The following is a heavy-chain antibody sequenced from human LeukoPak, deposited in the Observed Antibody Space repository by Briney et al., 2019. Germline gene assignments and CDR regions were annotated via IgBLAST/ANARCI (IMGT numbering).Heavy chain of an antibody. CDR2: INPNSGGT. CDR3: AREDDEHFDY. J-gene: IGHJ4*02. Sequence: ASVKVSCKASGYTFTSYGISWVRQAPGQGLEWMGWINPNSGGTNYAQKFQGRVTMTRDTSISTAYMELSRLRSDDTAVYYCAREDDEHFDYWGQGTLVTVSS. D-gene: IGHD3-3*01. CDR1: GYTFTSYG. V-gene: IGHV1-2*02.